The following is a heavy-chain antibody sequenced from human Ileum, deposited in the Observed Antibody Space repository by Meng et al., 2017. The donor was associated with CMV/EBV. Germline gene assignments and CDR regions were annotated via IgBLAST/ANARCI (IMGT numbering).Heavy chain of an antibody. V-gene: IGHV2-5*01. Sequence: SGPTLVKPTQTVTLTCTFSGFSLSTSGVGVGWIRQPPAKTLEWLTLIYYNDDKRYSPSLKSRLTVTKDTSKNQVVLTMTNMDPVDTGTYYCARLMLGAASNWFDPWGQGTLVTVSS. J-gene: IGHJ5*02. CDR2: IYYNDDK. CDR3: ARLMLGAASNWFDP. CDR1: GFSLSTSGVG. D-gene: IGHD2-8*01.